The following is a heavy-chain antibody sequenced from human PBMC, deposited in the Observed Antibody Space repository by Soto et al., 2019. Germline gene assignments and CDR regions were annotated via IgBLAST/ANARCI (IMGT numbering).Heavy chain of an antibody. J-gene: IGHJ4*02. CDR2: IKPDGSES. CDR1: GFTLSSYW. V-gene: IGHV3-7*03. D-gene: IGHD3-22*01. CDR3: ARLPFYYDSTGYRGTESFYFDH. Sequence: EVQLVESGGDLVQPGGSLRVSCAASGFTLSSYWMRWVRQAPGKGLEWVATIKPDGSESYYVDSVKGRFTISRDNAKNSLYLNMNSLRVEDTAVYFCARLPFYYDSTGYRGTESFYFDHWGQGTPVTVSS.